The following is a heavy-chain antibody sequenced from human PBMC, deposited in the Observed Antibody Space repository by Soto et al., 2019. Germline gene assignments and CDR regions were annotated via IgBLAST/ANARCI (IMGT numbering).Heavy chain of an antibody. Sequence: QITLKESGPTLVKPTQTLTLTCTFSGFSLSTSGVDVGWIRQPPGKALEWLALIYWDDDKRYSPSLKSRLTLTKDTPKTQVVLTMTNMAPLDTATYYCAHRRPYSNSPEYFFDYWGQGTLVTVSS. D-gene: IGHD6-6*01. CDR2: IYWDDDK. CDR1: GFSLSTSGVD. V-gene: IGHV2-5*02. J-gene: IGHJ4*02. CDR3: AHRRPYSNSPEYFFDY.